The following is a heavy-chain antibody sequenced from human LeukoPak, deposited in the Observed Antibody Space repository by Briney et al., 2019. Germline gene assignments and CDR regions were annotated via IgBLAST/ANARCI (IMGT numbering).Heavy chain of an antibody. CDR3: ARDAPIVVVVAATPGHFDY. D-gene: IGHD2-15*01. J-gene: IGHJ4*02. V-gene: IGHV3-21*01. Sequence: QPGGSLRLSCAASGFTFSSYSMNWVRQAPGKGLEWVSSISSSSSYIYYADSVKGRFTISRDNAKNSLYLQMNSLRAEDTAVYYCARDAPIVVVVAATPGHFDYWGQGTLVTVSS. CDR2: ISSSSSYI. CDR1: GFTFSSYS.